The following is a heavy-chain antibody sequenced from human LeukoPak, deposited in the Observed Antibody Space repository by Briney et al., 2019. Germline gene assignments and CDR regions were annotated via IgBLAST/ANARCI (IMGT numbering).Heavy chain of an antibody. CDR1: GYTFTGYY. D-gene: IGHD6-6*01. Sequence: GASVKVSCKASGYTFTGYYMHWVRQAPGQGLEWMGWINPNSGGTNYAQKFQGRVTMTRDTSINTAYMELSRLRSDDTAVYYCARVGAARPARYFQHWGQGTLVTVSS. J-gene: IGHJ1*01. CDR2: INPNSGGT. CDR3: ARVGAARPARYFQH. V-gene: IGHV1-2*02.